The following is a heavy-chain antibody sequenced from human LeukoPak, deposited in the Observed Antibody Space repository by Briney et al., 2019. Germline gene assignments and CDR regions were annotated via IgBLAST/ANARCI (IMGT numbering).Heavy chain of an antibody. CDR3: ARIDAVAATPTSFDY. V-gene: IGHV4-59*01. Sequence: SETLSLTCTVSGVSMSAYQWSWVRQSPEKGLEWIGDIYYSGTTNYNPSLKSRLTISLDTSKNQFSLRLTSVTAADTAVYYCARIDAVAATPTSFDYWGQGTLVTVSS. D-gene: IGHD6-19*01. CDR2: IYYSGTT. J-gene: IGHJ4*02. CDR1: GVSMSAYQ.